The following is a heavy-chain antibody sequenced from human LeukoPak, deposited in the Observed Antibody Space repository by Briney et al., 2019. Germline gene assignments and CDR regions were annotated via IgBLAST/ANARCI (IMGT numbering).Heavy chain of an antibody. J-gene: IGHJ4*02. V-gene: IGHV3-21*01. Sequence: GGSLRLSCAASGFTVSSNYMSWVRQAPGKGLEWVSSISSSSRYIYYADSVKGRFTISRDNAKNSLYLQMNSLRAEDTAVYYCARENHGSFDYWGQGTLVTVSS. D-gene: IGHD1-14*01. CDR3: ARENHGSFDY. CDR1: GFTVSSNY. CDR2: ISSSSRYI.